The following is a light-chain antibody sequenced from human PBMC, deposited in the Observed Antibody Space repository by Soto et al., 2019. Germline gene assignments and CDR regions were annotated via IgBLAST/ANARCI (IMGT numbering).Light chain of an antibody. CDR3: SSYTPSGTF. V-gene: IGLV2-14*03. CDR1: SNDVGGYNY. Sequence: QSALTQPASVSGSPGQSITISCTGTSNDVGGYNYVSWYQQHPGKAPKLMIFDVSYRPSGVSNRFSGSKSGNTASLTISGPRPDEEAVYYSSSYTPSGTFFGGGTKLTVL. J-gene: IGLJ2*01. CDR2: DVS.